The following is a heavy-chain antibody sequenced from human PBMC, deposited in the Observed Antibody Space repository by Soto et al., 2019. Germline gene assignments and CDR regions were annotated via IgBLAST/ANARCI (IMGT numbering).Heavy chain of an antibody. Sequence: PSETLSLTCTVSGGSISIGGYYWSWIRQHPGKGLEWIGYIYYSGSTYYNPSLKSRVTISVDTSKNQFSLKLSSVTAADTAVYYCARLGSSGYYLTDYWGQGTLVTVSS. J-gene: IGHJ4*02. CDR1: GGSISIGGYY. CDR2: IYYSGST. CDR3: ARLGSSGYYLTDY. V-gene: IGHV4-31*03. D-gene: IGHD3-22*01.